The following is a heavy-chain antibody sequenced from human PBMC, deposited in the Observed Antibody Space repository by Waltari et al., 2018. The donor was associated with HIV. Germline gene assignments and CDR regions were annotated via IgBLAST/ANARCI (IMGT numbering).Heavy chain of an antibody. CDR2: IWYDGSNK. V-gene: IGHV3-33*01. CDR1: GFTFSSSG. D-gene: IGHD5-18*01. CDR3: SRGPTTALVFDY. Sequence: QVQLVESGGGVVQPGRSLRLSCAALGFTFSSSGMFWVRQAPGKGLEWVAFIWYDGSNKYYADSVKGRVTISRDNSKDTLSLQMNSLRVEDTAVYYCSRGPTTALVFDYWGQGTPVTVSS. J-gene: IGHJ4*02.